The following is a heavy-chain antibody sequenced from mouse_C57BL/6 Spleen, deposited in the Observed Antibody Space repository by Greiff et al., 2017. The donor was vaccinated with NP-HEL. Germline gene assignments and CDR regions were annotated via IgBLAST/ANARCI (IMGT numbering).Heavy chain of an antibody. J-gene: IGHJ4*01. V-gene: IGHV1-39*01. D-gene: IGHD1-1*01. CDR3: ARSRYYYGSSYPYYAMDY. CDR2: INPNYGTT. CDR1: GYSFTDYN. Sequence: SGPELVKPGASVKISCKASGYSFTDYNMNWVKQSNGKSLEWIGVINPNYGTTSYNQKFKGKATLTVDQSSSTAYMQLNSLTSEDSAVYYCARSRYYYGSSYPYYAMDYWGQGTSVTVSS.